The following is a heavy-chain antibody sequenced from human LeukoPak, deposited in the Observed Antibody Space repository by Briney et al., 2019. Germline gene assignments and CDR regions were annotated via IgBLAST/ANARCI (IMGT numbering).Heavy chain of an antibody. D-gene: IGHD3-3*01. V-gene: IGHV3-30*04. J-gene: IGHJ4*02. Sequence: GGSLRLSCAASGFTFSSYAIHWVRQAPGKGLEWVALISYDGSTKYSTDSVKGRFTISRDNSKNTLYLQMNRQGPEETSVYYCAGHFGAWHYFDYWGQGTLVPVS. CDR1: GFTFSSYA. CDR3: AGHFGAWHYFDY. CDR2: ISYDGSTK.